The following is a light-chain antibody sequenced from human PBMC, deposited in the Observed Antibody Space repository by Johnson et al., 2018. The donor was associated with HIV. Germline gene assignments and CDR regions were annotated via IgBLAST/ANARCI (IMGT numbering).Light chain of an antibody. CDR3: GTWDSSWGV. CDR2: DNN. J-gene: IGLJ1*01. CDR1: SSNIGNNY. Sequence: QSVLTQPPSVSAAPGQKVTSSCSGSSSNIGNNYVSWYQQLPGTAPKLLIYDNNKRPSGIPDRFSGSKSGTSATLGITGLQTGDEADYYCGTWDSSWGVFGTGTKVTVL. V-gene: IGLV1-51*01.